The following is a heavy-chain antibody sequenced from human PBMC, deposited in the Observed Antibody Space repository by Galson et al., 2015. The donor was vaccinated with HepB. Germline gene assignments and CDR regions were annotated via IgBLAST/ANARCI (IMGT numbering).Heavy chain of an antibody. CDR1: GFTFSTYS. D-gene: IGHD2/OR15-2a*01. CDR3: AKAFYDKPYYFDY. J-gene: IGHJ4*02. CDR2: ISGSGGST. V-gene: IGHV3-23*01. Sequence: SLRLSCAASGFTFSTYSMNWVRQAPGKGLEWVSAISGSGGSTYYADSVKGRITISRDNSKNTLYLQMNSLRAEDTAVYYCAKAFYDKPYYFDYWGQGTLVTVSS.